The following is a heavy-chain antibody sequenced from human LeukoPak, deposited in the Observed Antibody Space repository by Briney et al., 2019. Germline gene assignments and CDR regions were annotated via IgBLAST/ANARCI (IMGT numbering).Heavy chain of an antibody. Sequence: GSSVKVSCKASGGTFSSYAISWVRQAPGQGLEWMGGIIPIFGTANYAQKFQGRVTITADESTSIAYMELSSLRSEDTAVYYCAREARYDQNFDYWGQGTLVTVSS. D-gene: IGHD3-9*01. CDR1: GGTFSSYA. J-gene: IGHJ4*02. V-gene: IGHV1-69*01. CDR2: IIPIFGTA. CDR3: AREARYDQNFDY.